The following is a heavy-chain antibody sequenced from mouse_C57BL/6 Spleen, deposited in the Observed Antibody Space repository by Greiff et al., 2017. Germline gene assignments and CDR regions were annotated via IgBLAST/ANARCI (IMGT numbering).Heavy chain of an antibody. CDR3: ARAYYSNYAWFAY. J-gene: IGHJ3*01. CDR1: GFTFSSYA. D-gene: IGHD2-5*01. Sequence: EVQLVESGGGLVKPGGSLKLSCAASGFTFSSYAMSWVRQTPEKRLEWVATISDGGSYTYYPDNVKGRFTISRDNAKNNLYLQMGHLKSEDTAMYYCARAYYSNYAWFAYWGQGTLVTVSA. V-gene: IGHV5-4*01. CDR2: ISDGGSYT.